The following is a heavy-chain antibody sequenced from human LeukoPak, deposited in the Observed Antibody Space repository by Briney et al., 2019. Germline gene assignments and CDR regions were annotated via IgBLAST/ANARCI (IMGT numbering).Heavy chain of an antibody. V-gene: IGHV1-18*01. CDR2: ISAYNGNT. Sequence: ASVKVSCQASGYTFTSYGISWVRQAPGQGLEWMGWISAYNGNTNYAQKLQGRVTMTTDTSTSTAYMELRSLRSDDTAVYYCARDPWTYYYDSRVLDYWGQGTLVTVSS. CDR3: ARDPWTYYYDSRVLDY. CDR1: GYTFTSYG. J-gene: IGHJ4*02. D-gene: IGHD3-22*01.